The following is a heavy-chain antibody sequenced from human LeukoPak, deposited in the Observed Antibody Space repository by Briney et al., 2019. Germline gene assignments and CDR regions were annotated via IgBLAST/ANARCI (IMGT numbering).Heavy chain of an antibody. CDR1: GFTFSSYG. Sequence: GGSLRLSCAASGFTFSSYGMHWVRQAPGKGLEWVAFIRYDGSNKYYADSVKGRFTISRDNSKNTLYLQMNSLRAEDTAVYYCAKDRSYGSPDIVVVPAVDYWGQGTLVTVSS. V-gene: IGHV3-30*02. D-gene: IGHD2-2*01. CDR3: AKDRSYGSPDIVVVPAVDY. J-gene: IGHJ4*02. CDR2: IRYDGSNK.